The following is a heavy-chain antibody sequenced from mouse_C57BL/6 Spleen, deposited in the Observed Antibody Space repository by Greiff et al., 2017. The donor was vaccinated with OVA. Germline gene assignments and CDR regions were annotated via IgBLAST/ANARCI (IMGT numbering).Heavy chain of an antibody. V-gene: IGHV5-9-1*02. CDR1: GFTFSSYA. CDR2: ISSGGDYI. Sequence: EVKLMESGEGLVKPGGSLKLSCAASGFTFSSYAMSWVRQTPEKRLEWVAYISSGGDYIYYADTVKGRFTISRDNARNTLYLQMSSLKSEDTAMYYCTRDHDFYWYFDVWGTGTTVTVSS. D-gene: IGHD2-4*01. CDR3: TRDHDFYWYFDV. J-gene: IGHJ1*03.